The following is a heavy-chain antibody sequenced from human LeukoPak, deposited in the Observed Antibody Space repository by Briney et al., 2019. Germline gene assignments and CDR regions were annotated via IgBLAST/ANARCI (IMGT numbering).Heavy chain of an antibody. V-gene: IGHV3-23*01. J-gene: IGHJ4*02. CDR2: ISGSGGST. CDR3: ASNDYDFWSGSVWTQGFDY. CDR1: GFTFSSYA. D-gene: IGHD3-3*01. Sequence: GGSLRPSCAASGFTFSSYAMSWVRQAPGKGLEWVSAISGSGGSTYYADSVKGRFTISRDNSKNTLYLQMNSLRAEDTAVYYCASNDYDFWSGSVWTQGFDYWGQGTLVTVSS.